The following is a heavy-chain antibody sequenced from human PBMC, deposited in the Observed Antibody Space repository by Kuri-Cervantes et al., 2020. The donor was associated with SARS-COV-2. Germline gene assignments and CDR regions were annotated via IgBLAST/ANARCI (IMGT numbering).Heavy chain of an antibody. Sequence: SLKISCAASGFTFSSYSMNWVRQAPGKGLEWGSYISSSSSTIYYADSVKGRFTISRDNAKNSLYLQMNSLRAEDTAVYYCIVVVPAAFDYWGQGTLVTVSS. V-gene: IGHV3-48*01. CDR1: GFTFSSYS. CDR3: IVVVPAAFDY. J-gene: IGHJ4*02. CDR2: ISSSSSTI. D-gene: IGHD2-2*01.